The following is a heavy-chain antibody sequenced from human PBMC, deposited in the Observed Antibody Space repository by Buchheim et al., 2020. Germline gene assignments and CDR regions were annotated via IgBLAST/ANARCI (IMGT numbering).Heavy chain of an antibody. D-gene: IGHD3-22*01. CDR1: GGSFSGYH. J-gene: IGHJ4*02. V-gene: IGHV4-34*01. CDR2: INHAGST. Sequence: QVQLQQWGAGLLKPSETLSLTCAVYGGSFSGYHWSWIRQPPGKGLEWIGEINHAGSTNYNPSLYNPSLKSRVTISVDMSKNQFSLKLSSVTAADTAVYYCARISPTPSYDSRPYWGQGTL. CDR3: ARISPTPSYDSRPY.